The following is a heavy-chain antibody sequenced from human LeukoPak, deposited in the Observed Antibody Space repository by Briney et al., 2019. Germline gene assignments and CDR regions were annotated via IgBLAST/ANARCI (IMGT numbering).Heavy chain of an antibody. V-gene: IGHV3-7*01. Sequence: GGSLRLSCAASGFTFSSYWMSWVRQAPGKGLEWVANIKQDGREKYYVDSVKGRFTISRDNPKNSLYLQMNSLRAEDTAVYYCATCSSTSCYNPDFDYWGQGTLVTVSS. D-gene: IGHD2-2*02. CDR2: IKQDGREK. J-gene: IGHJ4*02. CDR3: ATCSSTSCYNPDFDY. CDR1: GFTFSSYW.